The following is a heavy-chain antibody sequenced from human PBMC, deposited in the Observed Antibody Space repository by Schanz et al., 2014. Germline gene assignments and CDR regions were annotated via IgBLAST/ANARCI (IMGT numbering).Heavy chain of an antibody. D-gene: IGHD6-13*01. CDR3: VSQTGSPNY. CDR2: IKHDGSVK. Sequence: EVQLVESGGGWVQPGGSLRLSCAASGFTFSDYSMNWVRQAPGKGPEWVANIKHDGSVKDYVDSVEGRFTISRDNAKRSLFLQMNSLRVEDTAVYFCVSQTGSPNYWGQGTLDTVSS. J-gene: IGHJ4*02. V-gene: IGHV3-7*02. CDR1: GFTFSDYS.